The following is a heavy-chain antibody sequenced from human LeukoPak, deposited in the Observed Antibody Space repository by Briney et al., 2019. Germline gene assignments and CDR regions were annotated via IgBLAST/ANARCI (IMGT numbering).Heavy chain of an antibody. CDR1: GGSFSGYY. V-gene: IGHV4-34*01. J-gene: IGHJ4*02. D-gene: IGHD3-22*01. CDR2: IYHSGST. CDR3: ARKFRNRSSSGYY. Sequence: MTSETLSLTCAVYGGSFSGYYWSWIRQPPGKGLEWIGEIYHSGSTNYNPSLKSRVTISVDKSKNQFSLKLSSVTAADTAVYYCARKFRNRSSSGYYWGQGTLVTVSS.